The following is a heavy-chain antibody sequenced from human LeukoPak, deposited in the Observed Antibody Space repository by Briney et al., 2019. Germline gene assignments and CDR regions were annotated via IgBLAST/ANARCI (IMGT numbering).Heavy chain of an antibody. Sequence: GGPLRLSCAASGFTFSTYWMHWVRQAPGKGLVWVSRIKSDGSTNYADSVKGRFTISRDNAKNTLSLQMNSLRPEDTGVYYSARAPSEIGGYYPEYFRHWGQGTLVTVSS. CDR2: IKSDGST. J-gene: IGHJ1*01. CDR3: ARAPSEIGGYYPEYFRH. CDR1: GFTFSTYW. V-gene: IGHV3-74*01. D-gene: IGHD3-3*01.